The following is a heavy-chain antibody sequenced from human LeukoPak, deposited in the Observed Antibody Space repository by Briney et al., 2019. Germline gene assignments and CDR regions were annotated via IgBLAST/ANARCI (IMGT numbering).Heavy chain of an antibody. CDR2: ISYSGST. J-gene: IGHJ4*02. CDR3: TRELSGSQDY. V-gene: IGHV4-39*07. D-gene: IGHD3-22*01. Sequence: PSETLSLTCTVSGDSISTSSSYWGWIRQPPGEGLEWIGSISYSGSTYYNPSLKSRVTISVDTSKNQFSLKLTSVTAADTAVYYCTRELSGSQDYWGQGTLVTVSS. CDR1: GDSISTSSSY.